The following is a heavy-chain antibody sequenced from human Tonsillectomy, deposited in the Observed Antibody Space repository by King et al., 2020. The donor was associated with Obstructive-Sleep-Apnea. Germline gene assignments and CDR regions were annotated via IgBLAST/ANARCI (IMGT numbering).Heavy chain of an antibody. CDR2: IYYSGST. D-gene: IGHD6-13*01. Sequence: QLQESGPGLVKPSETLSLTCTVSGGSISSSSYYWGWIRQPPGKGLEWIGSIYYSGSTYYNPSLKSRVTISVDTSKNQFSLKLSSVTAADTAVYYCAREKADEWQQLVQNWFDPWGQGTLVTVSS. CDR1: GGSISSSSYY. V-gene: IGHV4-39*07. CDR3: AREKADEWQQLVQNWFDP. J-gene: IGHJ5*02.